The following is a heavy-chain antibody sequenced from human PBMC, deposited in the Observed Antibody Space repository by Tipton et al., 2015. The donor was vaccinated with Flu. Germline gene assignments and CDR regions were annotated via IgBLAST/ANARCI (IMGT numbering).Heavy chain of an antibody. Sequence: LRLSCTVSGGSISSGGYYWSWIRQHPGKGLEWIGYIYYSGSTYYNPSLKSRVTISVDTSKNLFSLKLSSVTAADTAVYYCARDSMAAAGDWGQGTLVTVSS. CDR3: ARDSMAAAGD. D-gene: IGHD6-13*01. V-gene: IGHV4-31*03. J-gene: IGHJ4*02. CDR2: IYYSGST. CDR1: GGSISSGGYY.